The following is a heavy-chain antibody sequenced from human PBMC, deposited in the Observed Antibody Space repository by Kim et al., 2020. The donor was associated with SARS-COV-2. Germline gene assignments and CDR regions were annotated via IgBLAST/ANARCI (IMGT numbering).Heavy chain of an antibody. J-gene: IGHJ4*02. CDR1: GYSFTSYW. V-gene: IGHV5-10-1*01. D-gene: IGHD6-13*01. CDR2: IDPSDSYT. CDR3: ASLIAAPNRIDY. Sequence: GESLKISCKGSGYSFTSYWISWVRQMPGKGLEWMGRIDPSDSYTNYSPSFQGHVTISADKSISTAYLQWSSLKASDTAMYYCASLIAAPNRIDYWGQGTLVTVSS.